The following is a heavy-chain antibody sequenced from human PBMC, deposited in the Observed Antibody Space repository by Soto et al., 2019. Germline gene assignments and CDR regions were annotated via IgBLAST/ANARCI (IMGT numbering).Heavy chain of an antibody. CDR2: FDPEDGET. V-gene: IGHV1-24*01. D-gene: IGHD3-10*01. J-gene: IGHJ3*02. CDR3: ATVSPRITMVRGVIPDAFDI. CDR1: GYTLTELS. Sequence: GASVKVSCKVSGYTLTELSMHWVRQAPGKGLEWMGGFDPEDGETIYAQKFQGRVTMTEDTSTDTAYMELSSLRSEDTAVYYCATVSPRITMVRGVIPDAFDIWGQGTMVTVSS.